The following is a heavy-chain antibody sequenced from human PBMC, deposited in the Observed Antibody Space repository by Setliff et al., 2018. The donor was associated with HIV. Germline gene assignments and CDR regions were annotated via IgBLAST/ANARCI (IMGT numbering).Heavy chain of an antibody. Sequence: ASVKVSCKASGYIFRNHYIHWVRQAPGQGLEWMGLINPSGGSTSYAQKFQGRVTLTRDTSTNTAYMELRRLRSDDTAIYFCARNKIGWDTYSVVNYFDPWGQGTLVTVSS. D-gene: IGHD2-21*01. J-gene: IGHJ5*02. V-gene: IGHV1-46*01. CDR3: ARNKIGWDTYSVVNYFDP. CDR1: GYIFRNHY. CDR2: INPSGGST.